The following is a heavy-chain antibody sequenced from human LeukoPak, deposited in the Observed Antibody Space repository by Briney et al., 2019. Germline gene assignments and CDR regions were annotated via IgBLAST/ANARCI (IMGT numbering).Heavy chain of an antibody. CDR2: INHSGST. D-gene: IGHD6-6*01. CDR3: ARGRGRSSSKGGDY. CDR1: GGSISSYY. Sequence: ASETLSLTCTVSGGSISSYYWSWIRQPPGKGLEWIGEINHSGSTNYNPSLKSRVTISVDTSKNQFSLKLSSVTAADTAVYYCARGRGRSSSKGGDYWGQGTLVTVSS. J-gene: IGHJ4*02. V-gene: IGHV4-34*01.